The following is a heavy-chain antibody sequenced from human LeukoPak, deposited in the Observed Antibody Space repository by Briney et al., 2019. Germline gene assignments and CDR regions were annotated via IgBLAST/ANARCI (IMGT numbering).Heavy chain of an antibody. J-gene: IGHJ5*02. CDR2: IYYSGST. D-gene: IGHD2-2*01. V-gene: IGHV4-61*01. CDR3: ARDRCSSTSCYENWFDP. Sequence: SETLSLTCTVSGGSVSSGSYYWSWIRQPPGKGLEWIGYIYYSGSTNYNPSLKSRVTISVDTSKNQFSLKLSSVTAADTAVYYCARDRCSSTSCYENWFDPWGQGTLVTVS. CDR1: GGSVSSGSYY.